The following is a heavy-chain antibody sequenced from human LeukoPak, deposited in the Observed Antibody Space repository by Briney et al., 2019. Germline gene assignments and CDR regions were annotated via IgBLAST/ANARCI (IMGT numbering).Heavy chain of an antibody. D-gene: IGHD4-11*01. V-gene: IGHV4-4*07. CDR1: GGSVSSYY. CDR2: IYTSGST. J-gene: IGHJ5*02. CDR3: ARDDYSNYGNWFDP. Sequence: PSETLSLTCTVSGGSVSSYYWSWIRQPAGKGLEWIGRIYTSGSTNYNPSLKSRVTMSVDTSKNQFSLKLSSVTAADTAVYYCARDDYSNYGNWFDPWGQGTLVTVSS.